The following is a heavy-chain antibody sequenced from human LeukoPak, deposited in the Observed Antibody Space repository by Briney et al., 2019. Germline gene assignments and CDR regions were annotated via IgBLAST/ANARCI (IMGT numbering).Heavy chain of an antibody. Sequence: PSETLSLTCAVSGGSISSSNWWSWVRQPPGKGLEWIGEIYHSGSTNYNPSLKSRVTISVDTSKNQFSLKLSSVTAADTAVYYCAREDSSSWYPDYWGQGTLVTVSS. V-gene: IGHV4-4*02. J-gene: IGHJ4*02. D-gene: IGHD6-13*01. CDR3: AREDSSSWYPDY. CDR1: GGSISSSNW. CDR2: IYHSGST.